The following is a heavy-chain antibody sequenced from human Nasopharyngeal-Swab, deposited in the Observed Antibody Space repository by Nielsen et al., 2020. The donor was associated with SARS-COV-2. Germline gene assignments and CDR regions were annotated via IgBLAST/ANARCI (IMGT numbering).Heavy chain of an antibody. CDR3: ARDEGAFNS. CDR2: TYYRSKWYV. Sequence: WIRQSQSRGLEWLGRTYYRSKWYVDYAESVKSRIIIKPDTSKNQFSLQLNSVTPEDTAVYYCARDEGAFNSWGQGTLVTVSS. D-gene: IGHD1-26*01. V-gene: IGHV6-1*01. J-gene: IGHJ5*02.